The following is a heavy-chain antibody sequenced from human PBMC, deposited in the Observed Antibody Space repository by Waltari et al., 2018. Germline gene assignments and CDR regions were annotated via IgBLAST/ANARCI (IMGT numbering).Heavy chain of an antibody. J-gene: IGHJ4*02. CDR1: AFTFSSYW. V-gene: IGHV3-7*04. Sequence: EVQLVESGVGLVQPGGSLRLSCAASAFTFSSYWMTWVRQAPGKGLEWVANIKHDGSEKYYVDSVKGRFTISRDNAKNSLFLQMNSLRAEDTAVYYCAREGGNYGYWGQGTLVTVSS. CDR2: IKHDGSEK. CDR3: AREGGNYGY. D-gene: IGHD1-26*01.